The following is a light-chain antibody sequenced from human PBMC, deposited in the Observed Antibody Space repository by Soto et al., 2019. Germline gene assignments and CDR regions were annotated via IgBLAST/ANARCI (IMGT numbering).Light chain of an antibody. Sequence: DIQMTQSPSTLSASVGDRVTITCRARQSISSWLAWYQQKPGKAPKLLIYDASSLESGVPSRFSGSGSGTEFTLTLRSLQPDDFATYYCQQYNSYSWTFGQGTKVEIK. V-gene: IGKV1-5*01. J-gene: IGKJ1*01. CDR1: QSISSW. CDR3: QQYNSYSWT. CDR2: DAS.